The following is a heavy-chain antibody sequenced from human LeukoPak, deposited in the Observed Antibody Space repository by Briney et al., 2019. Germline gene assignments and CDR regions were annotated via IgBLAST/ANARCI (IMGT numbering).Heavy chain of an antibody. D-gene: IGHD1-26*01. V-gene: IGHV3-7*01. CDR3: AREAEWELLNPFDY. CDR1: GSTFSSYW. J-gene: IGHJ4*02. Sequence: GGSLRLSCAASGSTFSSYWMSWVRQAPGKGLEWVANIKQDGSEKYYVDSVKGRFTISRDNAKNSLYLQMNSLRAEDTAVYYCAREAEWELLNPFDYWGQGTLVTVSS. CDR2: IKQDGSEK.